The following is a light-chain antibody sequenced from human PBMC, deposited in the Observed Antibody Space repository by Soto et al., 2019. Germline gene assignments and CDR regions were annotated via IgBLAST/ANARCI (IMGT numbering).Light chain of an antibody. CDR2: GAS. CDR3: QQYNNWTWT. V-gene: IGKV3-15*01. J-gene: IGKJ1*01. Sequence: EIVLTQSPGTLSLSPGERATLSCRASQSVGSSYLAWYQQKPGQAPRLLIYGASTRATGIPARFSGTGSGTEFTLTISSLQSEDFAVYYCQQYNNWTWTFGQGTKVDIK. CDR1: QSVGSSY.